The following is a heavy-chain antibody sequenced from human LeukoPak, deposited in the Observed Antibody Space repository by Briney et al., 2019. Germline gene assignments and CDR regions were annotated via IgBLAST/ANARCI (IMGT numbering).Heavy chain of an antibody. CDR2: INPSGGST. D-gene: IGHD5-12*01. CDR1: GYTFTSYS. Sequence: ASVKVSCKASGYTFTSYSMHWVRQAPGQGLEWMGIINPSGGSTSYAQKFQGRVTMTRDTSTSTVYMELSSLRSEDTAVYYCASSIVAAPFDYWGQGTLVTVSS. J-gene: IGHJ4*02. V-gene: IGHV1-46*01. CDR3: ASSIVAAPFDY.